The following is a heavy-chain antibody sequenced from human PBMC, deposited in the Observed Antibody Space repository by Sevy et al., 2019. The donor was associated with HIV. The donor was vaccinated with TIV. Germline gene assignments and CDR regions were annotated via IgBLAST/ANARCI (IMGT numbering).Heavy chain of an antibody. CDR3: AADRGEDYCSGNSCQRHYYNGLDV. CDR2: LDPEDGET. Sequence: ASVKVSCKVAGYRLIEVSMHWVRQAPGKALESMGHLDPEDGETIYAQKFQGRVTMTEDTSTDTAYMEVSSLRSEDTAVYYCAADRGEDYCSGNSCQRHYYNGLDVWGQGTTVTVSS. D-gene: IGHD2-15*01. V-gene: IGHV1-24*01. J-gene: IGHJ6*02. CDR1: GYRLIEVS.